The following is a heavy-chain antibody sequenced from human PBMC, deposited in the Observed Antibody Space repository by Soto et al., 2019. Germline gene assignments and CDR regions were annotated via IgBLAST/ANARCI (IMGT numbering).Heavy chain of an antibody. CDR2: INPSGAST. CDR3: ARGRDILALYYYYGMDV. V-gene: IGHV1-46*03. CDR1: GYTFTSYY. D-gene: IGHD3-9*01. Sequence: ASVKVSCKASGYTFTSYYMHWVRQTPGQGLEWMGIINPSGASTSYAQKFQGRVTMTRDTSTSTVYMELSSLRSEDTALYYCARGRDILALYYYYGMDVWGQGTTVTVSS. J-gene: IGHJ6*02.